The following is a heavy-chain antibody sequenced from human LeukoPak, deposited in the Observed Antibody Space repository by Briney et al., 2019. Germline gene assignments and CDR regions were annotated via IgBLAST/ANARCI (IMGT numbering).Heavy chain of an antibody. V-gene: IGHV4-31*03. CDR3: AGGRTRVY. CDR1: GGSINSGGYY. D-gene: IGHD3-10*01. CDR2: IYYSGST. Sequence: SETLSLTCSVSGGSINSGGYYWSRIRQHPGKGLEWIGYIYYSGSTYYNPSLKSRVTISVDTSKNQFSLKLSSVTAADTAVYYCAGGRTRVYWGQGTLVTVSS. J-gene: IGHJ4*02.